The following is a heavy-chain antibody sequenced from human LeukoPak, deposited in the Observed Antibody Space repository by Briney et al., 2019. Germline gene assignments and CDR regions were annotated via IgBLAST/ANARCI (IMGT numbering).Heavy chain of an antibody. CDR1: GFTFSSYA. CDR3: ARGPAPYYYGSGSYYNDY. V-gene: IGHV3-23*01. Sequence: PGGSLRLSCAASGFTFSSYAMSWVRQAPGKGLEWVSAISGSGGSTYYADSVKGRFTISRDNSKNTLYLQMNSLRAEDTAVYYCARGPAPYYYGSGSYYNDYWGQGTLVTVSS. J-gene: IGHJ4*02. D-gene: IGHD3-10*01. CDR2: ISGSGGST.